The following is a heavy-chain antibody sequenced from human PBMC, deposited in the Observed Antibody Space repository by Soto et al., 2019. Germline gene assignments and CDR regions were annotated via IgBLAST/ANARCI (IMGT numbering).Heavy chain of an antibody. CDR3: AKDTDSSGYYLYYFDL. CDR1: RFTFSMYA. J-gene: IGHJ4*02. V-gene: IGHV3-23*01. Sequence: GGSLRLSCAASRFTFSMYAMSWVRQAPGKGLEWASAITGNGGNTYYADSVKGRFTISRDNSKNTLYLQMDSLRAEDTAVYYCAKDTDSSGYYLYYFDLWGQGTLVTVSS. CDR2: ITGNGGNT. D-gene: IGHD3-22*01.